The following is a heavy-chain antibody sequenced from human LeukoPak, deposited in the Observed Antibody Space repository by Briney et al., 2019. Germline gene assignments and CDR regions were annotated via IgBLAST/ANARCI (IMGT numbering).Heavy chain of an antibody. CDR1: GYTFTSYY. J-gene: IGHJ3*02. V-gene: IGHV1-46*01. CDR2: INPSGGST. D-gene: IGHD2-8*01. CDR3: ARDWVANRGQMVWDAFDI. Sequence: ASVKVSCKASGYTFTSYYMHWVRQAPGQGLEWMGIINPSGGSTSYAQKFQGRVTMTRDTSTSTVYMELSSLRSEDTAVYYCARDWVANRGQMVWDAFDIWGQGTMVTVSS.